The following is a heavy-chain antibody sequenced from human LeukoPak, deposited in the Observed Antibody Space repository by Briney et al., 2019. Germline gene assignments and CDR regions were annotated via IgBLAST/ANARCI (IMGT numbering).Heavy chain of an antibody. CDR1: GGSISSSGYY. CDR3: ARRVIDFWSGYYKGDY. Sequence: PSETLSLTCTVSGGSISSSGYYWGWIRQPPGKGLEWIGSIYYSGSTYYNPSLKSRVTISVDTSKNQFSLKLSSVTAADTAVYYCARRVIDFWSGYYKGDYWGQGTLVTVSS. D-gene: IGHD3-3*01. J-gene: IGHJ4*02. V-gene: IGHV4-39*01. CDR2: IYYSGST.